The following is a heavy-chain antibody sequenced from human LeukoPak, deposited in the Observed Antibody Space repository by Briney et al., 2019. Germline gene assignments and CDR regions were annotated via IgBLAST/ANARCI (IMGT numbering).Heavy chain of an antibody. CDR1: GGSISSGDYY. CDR3: ARFYYGSSMDAFDI. V-gene: IGHV4-30-4*01. J-gene: IGHJ3*02. Sequence: SQTLSLTCTVSGGSISSGDYYWSWVRQPPGKGLEWIGYIYYSGSTYYNPSLKSRVTISVDTSRNQFSLKLSSVTAADTAVYYCARFYYGSSMDAFDIWGQGTMVTVSS. D-gene: IGHD3-10*01. CDR2: IYYSGST.